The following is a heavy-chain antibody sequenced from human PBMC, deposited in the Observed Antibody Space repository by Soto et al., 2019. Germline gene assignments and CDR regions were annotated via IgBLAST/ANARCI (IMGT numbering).Heavy chain of an antibody. CDR2: FDPEDGET. D-gene: IGHD2-2*01. V-gene: IGHV1-24*01. J-gene: IGHJ3*01. Sequence: ASVKVSCKVSGYTLTELSMHWVRQAPGKGLEWMGGFDPEDGETIYAQKFQGRVTMTEDTSTDTAYMELSSLRSEDTAVYYCATTVGGVQLPHVWGQGTMVPVS. CDR3: ATTVGGVQLPHV. CDR1: GYTLTELS.